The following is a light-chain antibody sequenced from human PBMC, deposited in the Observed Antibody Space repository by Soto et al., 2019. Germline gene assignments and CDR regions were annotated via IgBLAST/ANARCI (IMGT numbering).Light chain of an antibody. CDR1: SSDVGGYNY. CDR2: DVR. CDR3: TSYTSSSTLYV. Sequence: QSALTQPASVSGSPGQSITISCTGTSSDVGGYNYVSWYQQHPGKAPKLMIYDVRNRASGASNRFSGSKSGNMASLTISGLQAEDEADYYCTSYTSSSTLYVFGTGTKVTVL. V-gene: IGLV2-14*01. J-gene: IGLJ1*01.